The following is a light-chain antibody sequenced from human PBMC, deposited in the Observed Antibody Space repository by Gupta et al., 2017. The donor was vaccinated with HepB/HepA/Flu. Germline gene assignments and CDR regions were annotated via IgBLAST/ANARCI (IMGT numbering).Light chain of an antibody. Sequence: DIQMTQSPSSLSASVGDRVTITCRASQSISSYLNWYQQKPGKAPKLLIYAASSLQSGVPSRFSGSGSGTDFTLTISRLQPEDFATCYCQQSDSTSLTFGAGTKVEIK. CDR1: QSISSY. J-gene: IGKJ4*01. CDR2: AAS. V-gene: IGKV1-39*01. CDR3: QQSDSTSLT.